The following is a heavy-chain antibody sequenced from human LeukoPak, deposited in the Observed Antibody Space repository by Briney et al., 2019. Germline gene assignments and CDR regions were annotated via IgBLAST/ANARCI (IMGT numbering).Heavy chain of an antibody. CDR3: ARGYYDSSGYLLFDY. Sequence: SETLSLTCTVSGGSISSYSWSWIRQPPGEGLEWIGYIYYSGSTNYNPSLKSRVTISVDTSKKQFSLKLSSVTAADTAVYYCARGYYDSSGYLLFDYWGQGTLVTVSS. V-gene: IGHV4-59*01. CDR1: GGSISSYS. J-gene: IGHJ4*02. CDR2: IYYSGST. D-gene: IGHD3-22*01.